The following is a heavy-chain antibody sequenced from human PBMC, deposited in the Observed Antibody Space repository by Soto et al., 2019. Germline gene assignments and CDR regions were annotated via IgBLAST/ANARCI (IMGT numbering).Heavy chain of an antibody. CDR1: GVTFTSYA. CDR3: AKGSFGFDY. CDR2: ISKSGDST. J-gene: IGHJ4*02. V-gene: IGHV3-23*01. D-gene: IGHD3-10*01. Sequence: EVQLLESGGGLVQPGGYLRLSCAASGVTFTSYAMTWVRQVPGEGLQWVSSISKSGDSTYYADSVKGRFTTSRDNSKNTLYLKMNSLRAEDTAIYYCAKGSFGFDYWGQGTLVTVSS.